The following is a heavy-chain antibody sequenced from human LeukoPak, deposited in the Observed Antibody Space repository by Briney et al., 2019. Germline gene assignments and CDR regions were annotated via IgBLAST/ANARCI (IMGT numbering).Heavy chain of an antibody. D-gene: IGHD6-19*01. CDR3: ARAPSWGGLSSGSYYFDY. J-gene: IGHJ4*02. CDR1: GYTFTSYD. V-gene: IGHV1-8*03. Sequence: GASVTVSFKASGYTFTSYDINWVRQATGQGLEWMGWMNPNSGNTGYAQKFQGRVTITRNTSISTAYMELSSLRSEDTAVYYCARAPSWGGLSSGSYYFDYWGQGTLVTVSS. CDR2: MNPNSGNT.